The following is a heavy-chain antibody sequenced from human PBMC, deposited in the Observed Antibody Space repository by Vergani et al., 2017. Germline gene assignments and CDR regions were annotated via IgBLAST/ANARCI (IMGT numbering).Heavy chain of an antibody. CDR3: ARGRNYYDSRGYKYYFDY. D-gene: IGHD3-22*01. V-gene: IGHV1-69*01. J-gene: IGHJ4*02. Sequence: QVQLVQSGAEVKKPGSSVKVSCKASGGTFSSYAISWVRQAPGQGLEWMGGIIPIFGTANYAQKFQGRVTITADESTSTAYMELSSLRSEDTAVYYCARGRNYYDSRGYKYYFDYWGQGTLVTVSS. CDR1: GGTFSSYA. CDR2: IIPIFGTA.